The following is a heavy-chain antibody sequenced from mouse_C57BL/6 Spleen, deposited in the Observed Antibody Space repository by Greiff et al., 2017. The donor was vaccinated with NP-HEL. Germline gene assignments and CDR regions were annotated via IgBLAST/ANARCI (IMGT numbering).Heavy chain of an antibody. CDR2: IGPGRGST. CDR1: GYTFTDYY. Sequence: VQVVESGAELVKPGASVKISCKASGYTFTDYYINWVKRRPGQGLEWIGKIGPGRGSTYYNEKFKGKATLTADKSSSTAYMQLSSLTSEDSAVYFCAREITTVVGAMDYWGQGTSVTVSS. D-gene: IGHD1-1*01. CDR3: AREITTVVGAMDY. V-gene: IGHV1-77*01. J-gene: IGHJ4*01.